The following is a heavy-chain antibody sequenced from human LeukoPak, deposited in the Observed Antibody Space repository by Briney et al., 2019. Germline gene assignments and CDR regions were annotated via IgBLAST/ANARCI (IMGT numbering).Heavy chain of an antibody. J-gene: IGHJ1*01. V-gene: IGHV1-18*01. CDR3: ARGLGYCSSTSCYSDPPTQYFQH. CDR2: ISAYNGNT. CDR1: GYTFTSYD. Sequence: ASVKVSCKASGYTFTSYDISWVRQAPGQGLEWMGWISAYNGNTNYAQKLQGRVTMTTDTSTSTAYMELRSLRSDDTAVYYCARGLGYCSSTSCYSDPPTQYFQHWGQGTLVTVSS. D-gene: IGHD2-2*01.